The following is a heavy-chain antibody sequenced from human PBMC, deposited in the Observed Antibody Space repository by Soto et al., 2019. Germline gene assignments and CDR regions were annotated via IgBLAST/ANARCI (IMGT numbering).Heavy chain of an antibody. Sequence: GGSLRLSCAASGFIFRDWFMSWIRQAPGKGLEWISYISKDSGRATRYADSVKGRFTISRDNAKNSLYLQMNSLRAEDTAVYYCARDRLDYVLALWGQGSAVTVSS. CDR3: ARDRLDYVLAL. CDR2: ISKDSGRAT. J-gene: IGHJ6*02. D-gene: IGHD3-9*01. V-gene: IGHV3-11*01. CDR1: GFIFRDWF.